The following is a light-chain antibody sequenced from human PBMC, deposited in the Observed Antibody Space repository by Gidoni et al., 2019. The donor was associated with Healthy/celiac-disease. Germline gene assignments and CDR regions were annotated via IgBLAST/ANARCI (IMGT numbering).Light chain of an antibody. V-gene: IGLV2-14*01. Sequence: QSALTQPASVSGSPGQSIHISCPGTSRDVGGYNYVSWYQQHPGKAPKRMIYEVSNRPSGVPDRFSGSKSGNTASLTISGLQAEDEADYYCSSYTSSSTWVFGGGTKLTVL. CDR2: EVS. CDR1: SRDVGGYNY. CDR3: SSYTSSSTWV. J-gene: IGLJ3*02.